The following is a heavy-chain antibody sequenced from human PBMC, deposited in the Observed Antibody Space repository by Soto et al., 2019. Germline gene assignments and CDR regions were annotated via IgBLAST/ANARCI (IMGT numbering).Heavy chain of an antibody. CDR1: GFIFNHYT. CDR2: ISDPVTGNT. Sequence: LRLSCAASGFIFNHYTLNWVRRAPGKGLEWVATISDPVTGNTHYSDSARGRFIVSRDDSRNMVFLQMDNLRAEDTAIYYCTTWLTAHFDYWGRGTQVTVSS. D-gene: IGHD2-21*02. J-gene: IGHJ4*02. V-gene: IGHV3-23*01. CDR3: TTWLTAHFDY.